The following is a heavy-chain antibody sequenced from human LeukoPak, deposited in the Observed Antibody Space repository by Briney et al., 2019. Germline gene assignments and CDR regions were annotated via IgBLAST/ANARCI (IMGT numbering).Heavy chain of an antibody. Sequence: PGGSLRLSCVASGFTFNNYAMCWVRQAPGKGLEWVSAIIRSGGTYYADSVEGRCTISRANSKNTLYLEMNSLRAEDTAVYYCAKDLTLYGDFPYFDYWGRGTLVTVSS. J-gene: IGHJ4*02. CDR2: IIRSGGT. CDR3: AKDLTLYGDFPYFDY. CDR1: GFTFNNYA. V-gene: IGHV3-23*01. D-gene: IGHD2-21*01.